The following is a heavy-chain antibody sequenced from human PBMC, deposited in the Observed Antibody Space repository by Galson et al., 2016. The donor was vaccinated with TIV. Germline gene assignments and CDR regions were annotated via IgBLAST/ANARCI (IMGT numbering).Heavy chain of an antibody. CDR2: IYTSGAT. J-gene: IGHJ5*02. CDR1: GDSISSGSFY. Sequence: TLSLTCSVSGDSISSGSFYWTWIRQPAGKGLEWIGRIYTSGATSYNPSLGGRVTISRDTFKNQFSLTLHSVTAADTAMYFCARDWGYGDHVITGFDPWGQGTRVIVSS. D-gene: IGHD2-8*02. V-gene: IGHV4-61*02. CDR3: ARDWGYGDHVITGFDP.